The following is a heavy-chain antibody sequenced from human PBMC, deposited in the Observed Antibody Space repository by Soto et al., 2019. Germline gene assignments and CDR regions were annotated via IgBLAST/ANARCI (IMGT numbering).Heavy chain of an antibody. D-gene: IGHD6-19*01. V-gene: IGHV1-46*01. CDR3: ARDVRRSYRRRWYYFDY. CDR2: INPSGGST. CDR1: GYTFTSYY. Sequence: GASVKVSWKACGYTFTSYYMHWVRQAPGQGLEWMGIINPSGGSTSYAQKFQGRVTMTRDTSTSTVYMELSSLRSEDTAVYYCARDVRRSYRRRWYYFDYWGQGLFLTV. J-gene: IGHJ4*02.